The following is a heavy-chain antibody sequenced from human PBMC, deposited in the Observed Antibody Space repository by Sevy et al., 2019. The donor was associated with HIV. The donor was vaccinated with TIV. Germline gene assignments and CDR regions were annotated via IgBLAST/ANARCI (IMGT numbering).Heavy chain of an antibody. V-gene: IGHV3-74*01. D-gene: IGHD3-22*01. J-gene: IGHJ4*02. CDR1: GFTFRSHW. CDR2: SNSDGSDR. CDR3: ARGDNYDSSSYYDY. Sequence: GGSLRLSCAASGFTFRSHWMHWVRQAPGKGLVWVSRSNSDGSDRSYADSVKGRFTLSRDNAKNRLYLQMNSLRAEDTAVYYCARGDNYDSSSYYDYWGQGTLGTVSS.